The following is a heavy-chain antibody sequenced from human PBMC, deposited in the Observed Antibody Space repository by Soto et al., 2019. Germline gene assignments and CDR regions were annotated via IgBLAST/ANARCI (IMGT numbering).Heavy chain of an antibody. Sequence: PSETLSLTCTVSGGSISSYYWSWIRQPPGKGLEWIGYIYYSGNTNYNPSLKSRVTISVDTSKNQFSLKLSSVTAADTAVYYCARFGKRSQAAAGTRLLDYYYYMDVWGKGTTVTVPS. CDR1: GGSISSYY. J-gene: IGHJ6*03. CDR2: IYYSGNT. D-gene: IGHD6-13*01. V-gene: IGHV4-59*01. CDR3: ARFGKRSQAAAGTRLLDYYYYMDV.